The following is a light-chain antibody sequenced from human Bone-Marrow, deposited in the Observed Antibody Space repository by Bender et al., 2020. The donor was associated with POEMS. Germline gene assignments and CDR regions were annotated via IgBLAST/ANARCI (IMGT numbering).Light chain of an antibody. J-gene: IGLJ1*01. CDR2: EVS. CDR1: SSDLETFKL. Sequence: QSALTQPASVSGSPGQSITISCTGTSSDLETFKLVSWYQYSPGKAPKLLIFEVSQRPSGVSDRFSASKSGNTASLSISGLQAEDEADYYCFSYAGNNIYVFGTGTTVTVL. V-gene: IGLV2-23*02. CDR3: FSYAGNNIYV.